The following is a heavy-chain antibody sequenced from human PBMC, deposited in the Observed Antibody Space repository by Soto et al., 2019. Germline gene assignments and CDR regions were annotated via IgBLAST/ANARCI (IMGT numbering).Heavy chain of an antibody. J-gene: IGHJ4*02. D-gene: IGHD3-10*01. CDR2: ISSSSSYI. CDR1: GFTFSSYS. CDR3: ARTNGSGSYTFDY. V-gene: IGHV3-21*01. Sequence: PGGSLRLSCAASGFTFSSYSMNWVRQAPGKGLEWVSSISSSSSYIYYADSVKGRFTISRDNAKNSLYLQMNSLRAEDTAVHYCARTNGSGSYTFDYWGQGTMVTVYS.